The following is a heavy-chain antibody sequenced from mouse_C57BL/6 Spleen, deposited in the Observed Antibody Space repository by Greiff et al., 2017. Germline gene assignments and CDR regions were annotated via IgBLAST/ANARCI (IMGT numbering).Heavy chain of an antibody. V-gene: IGHV5-17*01. Sequence: EVKLMESGGGLVKPGGSLKLSCAASGFTFSDYGMHWVRQAPEKGLEWVAYISSGSSTIYYADTVKGRFTISRDNAKNTLFMQMTSLRSEDTAMYYCAREVYYARDSWGQGTSVTVSS. CDR1: GFTFSDYG. CDR2: ISSGSSTI. CDR3: AREVYYARDS. J-gene: IGHJ4*01.